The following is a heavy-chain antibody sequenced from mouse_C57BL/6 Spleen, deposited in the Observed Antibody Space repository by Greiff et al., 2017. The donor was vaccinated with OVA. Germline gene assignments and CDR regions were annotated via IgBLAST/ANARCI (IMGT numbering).Heavy chain of an antibody. D-gene: IGHD1-1*01. Sequence: VHLVESGAELVRPGASVKLSCKASGYTFTDYYINWVKQRPGQGLEWIARIYPGSGNTYYNEKFKGKATLTAEKSSSTAYMQLSSLTSEDSAVYFCARGNYGSSYGYFDVWGTGTTVTVSS. CDR3: ARGNYGSSYGYFDV. J-gene: IGHJ1*03. V-gene: IGHV1-76*01. CDR1: GYTFTDYY. CDR2: IYPGSGNT.